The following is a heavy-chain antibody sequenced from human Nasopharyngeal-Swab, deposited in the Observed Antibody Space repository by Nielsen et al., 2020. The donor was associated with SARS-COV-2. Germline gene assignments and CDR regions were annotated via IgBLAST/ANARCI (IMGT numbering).Heavy chain of an antibody. D-gene: IGHD5-24*01. V-gene: IGHV3-30*03. CDR3: ARDRGDGYNLYYFDY. CDR2: ISYDGSNK. CDR1: GFTFSSYG. J-gene: IGHJ4*02. Sequence: GESLKISCAASGFTFSSYGMHWVSQAPGKGLEWVAVISYDGSNKYYADSVKGRFTISRDNSKNTLYLQMNSLRAEDTAVYYCARDRGDGYNLYYFDYWGQGTLVTVSS.